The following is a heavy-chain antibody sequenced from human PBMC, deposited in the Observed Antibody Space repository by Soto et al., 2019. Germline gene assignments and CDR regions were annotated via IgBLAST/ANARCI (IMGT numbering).Heavy chain of an antibody. D-gene: IGHD5-12*01. V-gene: IGHV3-33*01. CDR3: ARDAPFSGYDPVAPAASYFDY. CDR1: GFTFSSYG. J-gene: IGHJ4*02. CDR2: IWYDGSNK. Sequence: PGGSLRLSCAASGFTFSSYGMHWVRQAPGKGLEWVAVIWYDGSNKYYADSVKGRFTISRDNSKNTLYQQMNSLRAEDTAVYYCARDAPFSGYDPVAPAASYFDYWGQGTLVTVSS.